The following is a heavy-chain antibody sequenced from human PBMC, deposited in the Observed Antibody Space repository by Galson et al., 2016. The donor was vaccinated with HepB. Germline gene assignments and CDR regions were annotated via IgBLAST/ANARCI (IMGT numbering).Heavy chain of an antibody. CDR3: ARSYDFWSSTGGDAFDI. D-gene: IGHD3-3*01. Sequence: TLSLTCTVSGGSISRSGYYWSWIRQHPGKGLEWIGYIYDSGSTYYNPSLKSRVTISVDTSKNQFSLKLSSVTAADTAVYYCARSYDFWSSTGGDAFDIWGQGTMGTVSS. CDR1: GGSISRSGYY. J-gene: IGHJ3*02. CDR2: IYDSGST. V-gene: IGHV4-31*03.